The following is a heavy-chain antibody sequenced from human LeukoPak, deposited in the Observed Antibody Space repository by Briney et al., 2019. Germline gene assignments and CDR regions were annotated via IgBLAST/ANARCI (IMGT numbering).Heavy chain of an antibody. D-gene: IGHD2-21*02. V-gene: IGHV4-59*08. CDR3: ARLGNCGNDCYAADY. Sequence: SETLSLTCTVSGGSISYNYWSWIRQPPGKGLEWIGYMYNSGSTNYNPSLKSRVTMSIDTSMNQFSLNLRSVTAADTAVYYCARLGNCGNDCYAADYWGQGTLVTVSS. J-gene: IGHJ4*02. CDR2: MYNSGST. CDR1: GGSISYNY.